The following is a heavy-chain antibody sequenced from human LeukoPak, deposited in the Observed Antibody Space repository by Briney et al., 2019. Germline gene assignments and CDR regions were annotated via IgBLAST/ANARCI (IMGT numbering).Heavy chain of an antibody. CDR3: AQTGGSGSYYRNWFDP. Sequence: SETLSLTCTVSGGSISSCYSSWIRQPPGKGLEWIGYIYYSGSTNYNPSVKSRVTISVDTSKNQFSLKLSSVTAADAAVYYGAQTGGSGSYYRNWFDPWGQGTLVTVSS. CDR1: GGSISSCY. D-gene: IGHD3-10*01. V-gene: IGHV4-59*01. J-gene: IGHJ5*02. CDR2: IYYSGST.